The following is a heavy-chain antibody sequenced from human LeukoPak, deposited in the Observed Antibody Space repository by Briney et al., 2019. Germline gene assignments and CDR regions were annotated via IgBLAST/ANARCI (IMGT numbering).Heavy chain of an antibody. V-gene: IGHV1-8*01. Sequence: GASVKVSCKASGYTFTSYDINWVRQATGQGLEWMGWMNPNSGNTGYAQKFQGRVTMTRNTSISTAYMELSSLRSEDTAVYYCARGRWGSSSWYVNYYYYYMDVWGKGTTVTVSS. CDR3: ARGRWGSSSWYVNYYYYYMDV. J-gene: IGHJ6*03. CDR1: GYTFTSYD. CDR2: MNPNSGNT. D-gene: IGHD6-13*01.